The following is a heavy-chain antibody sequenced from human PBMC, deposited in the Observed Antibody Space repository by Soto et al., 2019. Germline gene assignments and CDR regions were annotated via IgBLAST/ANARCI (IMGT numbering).Heavy chain of an antibody. Sequence: SVKVSCKASGGTFSSYAISWVRQAPGQGLERMGGIIPIFGTANYAQKFQGRVTITADESTSTAYMELSSLRSEDTAVYYCARVTHYDILTGYYIPHFDYWGQGTLVTVSS. CDR1: GGTFSSYA. J-gene: IGHJ4*02. D-gene: IGHD3-9*01. V-gene: IGHV1-69*13. CDR2: IIPIFGTA. CDR3: ARVTHYDILTGYYIPHFDY.